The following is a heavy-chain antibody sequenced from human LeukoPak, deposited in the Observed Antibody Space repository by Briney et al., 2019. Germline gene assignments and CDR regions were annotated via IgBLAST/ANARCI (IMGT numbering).Heavy chain of an antibody. V-gene: IGHV4-59*01. Sequence: SETLSLTCTVSGGSISSYYWSWLWQPPGKGLEWFGYIYYSGSTNYNPSLKSRVTISVDTSKNQFSLKLSSVTAADTAVYYCARVAGTGFYYFDYWGQGTLVTVSS. CDR1: GGSISSYY. CDR2: IYYSGST. J-gene: IGHJ4*02. CDR3: ARVAGTGFYYFDY. D-gene: IGHD6-13*01.